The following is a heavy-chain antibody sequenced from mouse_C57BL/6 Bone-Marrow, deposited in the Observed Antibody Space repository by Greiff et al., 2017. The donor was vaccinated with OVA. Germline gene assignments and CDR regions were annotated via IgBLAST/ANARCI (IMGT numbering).Heavy chain of an antibody. CDR1: GYAFSSSW. CDR3: ARSYSSGYVVLFAY. CDR2: IYPGDGDT. V-gene: IGHV1-82*01. Sequence: VQGVESGPELVKPGASVKISCKASGYAFSSSWMNWVKQRPGKGLEWIGRIYPGDGDTNYNGKFKGKATLTADKSSSTAYMQLSSLTSEDSAVYFCARSYSSGYVVLFAYWGQGTLVTVSA. D-gene: IGHD3-2*02. J-gene: IGHJ3*01.